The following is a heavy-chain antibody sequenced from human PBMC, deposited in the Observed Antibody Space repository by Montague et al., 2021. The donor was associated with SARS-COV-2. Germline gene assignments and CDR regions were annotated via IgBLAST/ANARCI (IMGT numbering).Heavy chain of an antibody. CDR1: GGSFSNYY. D-gene: IGHD2-2*01. J-gene: IGHJ3*02. V-gene: IGHV4-34*01. CDR3: ARGRRPLVVPGAGPAGRAFDI. Sequence: SETLSLTCAIFGGSFSNYYWSWIRQNPGKGLEWIGEVNQSGTTIYNPSVKSGVTISEDTSKNQFYMRLHSVTAADTAVYYWARGRRPLVVPGAGPAGRAFDIWGQGTMVTVSS. CDR2: VNQSGTT.